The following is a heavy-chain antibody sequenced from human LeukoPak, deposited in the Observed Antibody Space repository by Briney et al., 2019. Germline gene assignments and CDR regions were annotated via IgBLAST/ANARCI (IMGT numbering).Heavy chain of an antibody. CDR1: GGSISSYY. CDR2: IYTSGST. J-gene: IGHJ5*02. Sequence: SETLSLPCTVSGGSISSYYWSWIRQPAGKGLEWIGRIYTSGSTNYNPSLKSRVTMSVDTSKNQFSLKLSSVTAADTAVYYCARDSTVESEFDPWGQGTLVTVSS. D-gene: IGHD4-23*01. V-gene: IGHV4-4*07. CDR3: ARDSTVESEFDP.